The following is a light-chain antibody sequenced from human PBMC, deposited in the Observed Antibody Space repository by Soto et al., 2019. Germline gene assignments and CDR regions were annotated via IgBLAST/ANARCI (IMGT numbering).Light chain of an antibody. CDR3: TSYTTSSTHWV. J-gene: IGLJ3*02. Sequence: QSALTQPASVSGSPGQSITISCTGTSSYVGGYNYVSGYQQHPGKAPKLMIYEVSNRPSGVSNRFSGSKSGNTASLTISGLHAEDEADDYGTSYTTSSTHWVFGGGPKLTVL. V-gene: IGLV2-14*01. CDR2: EVS. CDR1: SSYVGGYNY.